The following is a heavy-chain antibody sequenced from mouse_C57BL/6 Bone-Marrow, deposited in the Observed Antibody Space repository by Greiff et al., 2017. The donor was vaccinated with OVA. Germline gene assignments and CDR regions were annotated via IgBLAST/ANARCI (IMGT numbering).Heavy chain of an antibody. CDR3: ARIYYGIPWFAY. CDR1: GYTFTDYY. CDR2: INPNNGGT. D-gene: IGHD2-1*01. Sequence: EVQLQQSGPELVKPGASVKISCKASGYTFTDYYMNWVKQSHGKSLEWIGDINPNNGGTSYNQKFKGKATLTVDKSSSTAYMELRSLTSEDSAVYYCARIYYGIPWFAYWGQGTLVTVSA. V-gene: IGHV1-26*01. J-gene: IGHJ3*01.